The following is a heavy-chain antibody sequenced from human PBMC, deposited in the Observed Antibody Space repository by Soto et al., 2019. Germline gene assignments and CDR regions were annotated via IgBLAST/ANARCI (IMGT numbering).Heavy chain of an antibody. D-gene: IGHD3-10*01. V-gene: IGHV4-39*01. Sequence: SETLSLTCTVSGGSISSSSYYWGWIRQPPGKGLEWIGSIYYSGSTYYNPSLKSRVTISVDTSKNQFSLKLSSVTAADTAVYYCARGLGWFGSMDVWGQGTTVTVSS. CDR3: ARGLGWFGSMDV. CDR2: IYYSGST. CDR1: GGSISSSSYY. J-gene: IGHJ6*02.